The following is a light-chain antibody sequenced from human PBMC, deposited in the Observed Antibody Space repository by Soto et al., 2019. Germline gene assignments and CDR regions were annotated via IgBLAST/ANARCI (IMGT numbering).Light chain of an antibody. CDR2: EVS. V-gene: IGLV2-23*02. Sequence: QSVLTQPASVSGSPGQSVTISCTGTSYDLEIYNLVSWYQQHPNKAPKLLIYEVSKRPSGVSNRFSASKSGNMASLTISGLQAEDEADYYCCSYAGTSTSVFGTGTKVTVL. CDR3: CSYAGTSTSV. J-gene: IGLJ1*01. CDR1: SYDLEIYNL.